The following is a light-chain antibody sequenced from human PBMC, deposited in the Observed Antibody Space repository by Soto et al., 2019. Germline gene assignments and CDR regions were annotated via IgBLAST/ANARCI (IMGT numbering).Light chain of an antibody. CDR2: AAS. CDR3: QQSYSTPRT. V-gene: IGKV1-39*01. Sequence: EIQMTQSPSSLSASVGDRVTITCRASQSISSYLNWYQQKPRKAPKLLIYAASSLQSGVPSRFSGSGSGTDFTLTISSLQPEDFATYYCQQSYSTPRTFGEGTKVDI. CDR1: QSISSY. J-gene: IGKJ4*02.